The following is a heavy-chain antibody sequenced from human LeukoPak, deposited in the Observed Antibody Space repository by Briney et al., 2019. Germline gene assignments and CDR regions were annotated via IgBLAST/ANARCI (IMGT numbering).Heavy chain of an antibody. D-gene: IGHD3-10*01. V-gene: IGHV3-11*01. Sequence: GGSLRLSCAASGFTFSDYYMSWIRQAPGKGLEWVSYISSSGSTIYYADSVKGRFTISRDNAKNSLYLQMNSLRAEDTAVYYCATSYGSGSYYNGGDYWGQGTLVTVSS. CDR2: ISSSGSTI. J-gene: IGHJ4*02. CDR3: ATSYGSGSYYNGGDY. CDR1: GFTFSDYY.